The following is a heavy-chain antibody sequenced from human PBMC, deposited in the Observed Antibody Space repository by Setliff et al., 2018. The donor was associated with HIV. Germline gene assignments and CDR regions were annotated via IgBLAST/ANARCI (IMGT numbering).Heavy chain of an antibody. J-gene: IGHJ2*01. Sequence: SETLSLTCTVSGGSVTSGNFYWSWIRQPAGKGLEWIGRIHTSGSTNYNPSLKSRVTISVDTSKNQFSLKLSSVTAADTAVYYCARPSAGGGYNYWYFDLWGRGTLVTVSS. CDR2: IHTSGST. CDR1: GGSVTSGNFY. D-gene: IGHD5-18*01. CDR3: ARPSAGGGYNYWYFDL. V-gene: IGHV4-61*02.